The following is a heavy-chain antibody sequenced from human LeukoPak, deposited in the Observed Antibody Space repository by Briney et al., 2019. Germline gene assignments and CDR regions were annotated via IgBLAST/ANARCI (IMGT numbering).Heavy chain of an antibody. J-gene: IGHJ4*02. D-gene: IGHD3-10*01. CDR2: IYYSGST. CDR3: ARDWFGESLFDY. CDR1: GGSISSGGYY. V-gene: IGHV4-31*03. Sequence: SQTLSLTCTVSGGSISSGGYYWSWIRQHPGKGLEWIGYIYYSGSTYYNPSLKSRVTISVDTSKNQFSLKLSSVTAADTAVYYCARDWFGESLFDYWGQGTLVTVSS.